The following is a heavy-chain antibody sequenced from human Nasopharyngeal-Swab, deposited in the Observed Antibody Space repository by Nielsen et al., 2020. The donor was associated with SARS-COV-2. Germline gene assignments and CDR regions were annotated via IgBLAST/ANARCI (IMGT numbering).Heavy chain of an antibody. Sequence: SETLSLTCAVYGGSFSGYYWSWIRQSPGKGLEWIGQINYSGTTNYNSSLKSRVAISVDTSKNQFSLKLNSVTAADTAVYYCASGARRGRVPFDYWGQGTQVTVSS. CDR3: ASGARRGRVPFDY. CDR2: INYSGTT. D-gene: IGHD3-16*01. J-gene: IGHJ4*02. CDR1: GGSFSGYY. V-gene: IGHV4-34*01.